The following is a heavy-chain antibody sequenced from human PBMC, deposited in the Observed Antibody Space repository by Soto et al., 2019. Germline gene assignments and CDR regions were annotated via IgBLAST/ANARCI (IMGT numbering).Heavy chain of an antibody. D-gene: IGHD1-20*01. J-gene: IGHJ5*02. CDR2: ICPGGGP. CDR1: GGSFSSHC. V-gene: IGHV4-34*01. CDR3: TRRYNWNDNYFDP. Sequence: SETLSLTCAIYGGSFSSHCRSWVRQPPGKGLEWIGEICPGGGPNYNPSLKSRATISVDTSKNQFSLRLTSVTAADTAIYYCTRRYNWNDNYFDPWGPGALVTVSS.